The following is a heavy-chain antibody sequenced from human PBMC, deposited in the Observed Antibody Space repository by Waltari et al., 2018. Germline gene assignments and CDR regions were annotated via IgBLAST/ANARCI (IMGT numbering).Heavy chain of an antibody. Sequence: QGQLVQSGAEVKKPGASVKVSCKASGYTFTGYHMHWVRQAPGQGLEWMGWINPNSGGTNYAQKFQGRVTMTRDTSISTAYMELSRLRSDDTAVYYCARTVVVVAGRGFDYWGQGTLVTVSS. D-gene: IGHD2-15*01. CDR3: ARTVVVVAGRGFDY. V-gene: IGHV1-2*02. CDR2: INPNSGGT. CDR1: GYTFTGYH. J-gene: IGHJ4*02.